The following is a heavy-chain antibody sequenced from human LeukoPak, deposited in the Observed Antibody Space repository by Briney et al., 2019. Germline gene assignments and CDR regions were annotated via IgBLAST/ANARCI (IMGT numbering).Heavy chain of an antibody. CDR3: ARGYAMVRGVSGRYDY. CDR2: ISSSGSRI. V-gene: IGHV3-11*01. D-gene: IGHD3-10*01. J-gene: IGHJ4*02. CDR1: GFTFTDYY. Sequence: KPGRSLRLSCAASGFTFTDYYMSWIRQAPGKGLEWLSYISSSGSRIFYADSVKDRFTITRDNAKNSLYLQMNRLRAEDTAVYYCARGYAMVRGVSGRYDYWGQGTLVTVSS.